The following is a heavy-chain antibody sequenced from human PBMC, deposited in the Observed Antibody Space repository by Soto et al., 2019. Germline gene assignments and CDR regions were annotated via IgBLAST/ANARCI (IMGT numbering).Heavy chain of an antibody. CDR3: ARGRYGDY. D-gene: IGHD1-1*01. J-gene: IGHJ4*02. CDR1: GYDFTTYG. V-gene: IGHV1-18*01. CDR2: ISAHNGNT. Sequence: VYMVQSGAEVKKPGASVKVSCKGSGYDFTTYGITWVRQAPGQGLEWMAWISAHNGNTDYAPKLQGRVTVTRDTSTSTAYLELRSLRSDGTAMYYCARGRYGDYWGQGALVTVSS.